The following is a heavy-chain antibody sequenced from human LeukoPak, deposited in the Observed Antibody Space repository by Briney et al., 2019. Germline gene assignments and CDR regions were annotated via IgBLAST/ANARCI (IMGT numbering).Heavy chain of an antibody. Sequence: ASVTVSFTASGYTFTVYYMHWVRQAPGQGLEWMGWINPNSGGTNYAQKFQGRVTMTRDTSISTAYMELSRLRSDDTAVYYCARDATIAADQFDYWGQGTLVTVSS. V-gene: IGHV1-2*02. CDR3: ARDATIAADQFDY. D-gene: IGHD6-13*01. CDR1: GYTFTVYY. CDR2: INPNSGGT. J-gene: IGHJ4*02.